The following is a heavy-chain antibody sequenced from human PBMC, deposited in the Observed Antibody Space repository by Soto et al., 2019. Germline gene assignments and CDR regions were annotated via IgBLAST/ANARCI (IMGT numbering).Heavy chain of an antibody. V-gene: IGHV3-23*01. D-gene: IGHD6-19*01. CDR1: GFTFSSYA. Sequence: GESLKISCAASGFTFSSYAMSWVRQAPGKGLEWVSAISGSGGSTYYADSVKGRFTISRDNSKNTLYLQMNSLRAEDTAVYYCAKVGSGWYEWNYYFDYWGQGTLVTVSS. CDR3: AKVGSGWYEWNYYFDY. J-gene: IGHJ4*02. CDR2: ISGSGGST.